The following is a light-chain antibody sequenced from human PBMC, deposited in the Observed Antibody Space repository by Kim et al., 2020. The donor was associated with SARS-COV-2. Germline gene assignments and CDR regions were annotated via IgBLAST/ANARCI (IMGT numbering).Light chain of an antibody. CDR3: CSYAGRFEV. J-gene: IGLJ1*01. V-gene: IGLV2-11*01. CDR1: SSDVGGYNH. CDR2: DVD. Sequence: QSALTQPRSVSGSPGQSVTISCTGTSSDVGGYNHVSWHQQHPGKAPKLLLWDVDRRPSGVPDRFSGSKSGNTASLTISGLQAEDEADYYCCSYAGRFEVFGTGTKVTVL.